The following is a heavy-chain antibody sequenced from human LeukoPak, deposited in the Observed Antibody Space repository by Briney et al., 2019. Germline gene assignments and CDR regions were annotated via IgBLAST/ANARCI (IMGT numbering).Heavy chain of an antibody. D-gene: IGHD3-3*01. CDR1: GFTFSSYS. CDR3: ARAGEDDFWSGYASRDFDY. V-gene: IGHV3-21*01. Sequence: PGGSLRLSCAASGFTFSSYSMNWVRQAPGKGLEWVSSISSSSSYIYYADSVKGRFTISRDNAKNSLYLQMNSLRAEDPAVYYCARAGEDDFWSGYASRDFDYWGQGTLVTVSS. J-gene: IGHJ4*02. CDR2: ISSSSSYI.